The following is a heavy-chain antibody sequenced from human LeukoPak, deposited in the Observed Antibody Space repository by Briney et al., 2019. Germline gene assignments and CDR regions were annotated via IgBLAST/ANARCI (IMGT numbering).Heavy chain of an antibody. V-gene: IGHV4-59*08. CDR2: IYYSGST. CDR3: ARRRLNWGAFDI. CDR1: GGSISNYY. J-gene: IGHJ3*02. Sequence: SETLSLTCTVSGGSISNYYWAWFRQPPGKGLELIGFIYYSGSTNYNPYLKSRVTMSVDTSKNQFSLKLSSVTAADTAVYYCARRRLNWGAFDIWGQGTMVTVSS. D-gene: IGHD7-27*01.